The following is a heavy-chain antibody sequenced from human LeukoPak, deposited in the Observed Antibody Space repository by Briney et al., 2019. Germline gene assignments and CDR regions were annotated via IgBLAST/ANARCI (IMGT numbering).Heavy chain of an antibody. J-gene: IGHJ4*02. CDR3: ARAGGQGYYDSSGYPPLDY. D-gene: IGHD3-22*01. Sequence: SETPSLTCTVSGGSISSGTSYWRWIRQPAGKGLEWIGRVYTSGSTNYNPSLRSRVTISIDPSKNQFSLKLSSVTAADTAVYYCARAGGQGYYDSSGYPPLDYWGQGTLVTVSS. CDR1: GGSISSGTSY. CDR2: VYTSGST. V-gene: IGHV4-61*02.